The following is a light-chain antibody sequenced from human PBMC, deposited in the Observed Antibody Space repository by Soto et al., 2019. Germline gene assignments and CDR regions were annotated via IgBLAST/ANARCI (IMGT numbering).Light chain of an antibody. J-gene: IGKJ1*01. CDR1: QSVSSSS. Sequence: ELVLTQSPGTLSLSPGESATLSCRASQSVSSSSLAWYQQKPGQAPRLLISGTSSRANGIPDRFSGSGSRTDFTLTISRLEPEDFAVYFCQQYRTFGQGTKVDIK. V-gene: IGKV3-20*01. CDR2: GTS. CDR3: QQYRT.